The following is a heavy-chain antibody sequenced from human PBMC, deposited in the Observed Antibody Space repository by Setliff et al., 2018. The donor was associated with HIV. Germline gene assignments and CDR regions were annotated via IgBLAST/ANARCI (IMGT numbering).Heavy chain of an antibody. CDR2: IYYSGST. D-gene: IGHD3-9*01. CDR3: VRERDDLTGYYQDY. CDR1: GDSINSGNYY. J-gene: IGHJ4*02. Sequence: PSETLSLTCTVSGDSINSGNYYWSWIRQHPGKGLEWIGYIYYSGSTYYSPSLKSRVTISEDTSKNQFSLKLSSVTAADTAVYYCVRERDDLTGYYQDYWGQGTLVTVSS. V-gene: IGHV4-31*03.